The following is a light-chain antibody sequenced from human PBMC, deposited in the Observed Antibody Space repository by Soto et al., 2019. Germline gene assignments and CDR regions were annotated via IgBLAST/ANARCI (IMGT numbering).Light chain of an antibody. Sequence: SYELTQPPSVSVAPGKTARITWGGNNIGSKSVHWYQQKPGQAPVLIIYYDSDRPSGIPERFSGSNSGNTATLTISRVEAGDEADYYCQVWDSSNNHWVFGGGTQLTVL. CDR2: YDS. CDR1: NIGSKS. V-gene: IGLV3-21*04. J-gene: IGLJ3*02. CDR3: QVWDSSNNHWV.